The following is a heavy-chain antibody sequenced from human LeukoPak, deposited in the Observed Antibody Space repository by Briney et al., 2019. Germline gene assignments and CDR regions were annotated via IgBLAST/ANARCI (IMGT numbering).Heavy chain of an antibody. J-gene: IGHJ4*02. V-gene: IGHV1-8*03. CDR2: INTKSGMT. CDR3: ARVDGSVDY. CDR1: GYTFTSYY. D-gene: IGHD3-22*01. Sequence: ASVKVSCKASGYTFTSYYMHWVRQATGQGLEWMGWINTKSGMTGHAQKFQGRFTITKDTSISTVYMELSSLSSEDTAVYFCARVDGSVDYWGQGTLVTVSS.